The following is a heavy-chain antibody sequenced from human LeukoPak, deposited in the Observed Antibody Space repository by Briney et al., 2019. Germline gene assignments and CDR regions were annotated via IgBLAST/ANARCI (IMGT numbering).Heavy chain of an antibody. J-gene: IGHJ4*02. D-gene: IGHD3-3*01. CDR3: ARAIGIWSGLSY. Sequence: PGGSLRLSCAASEFTFSSYWMTWVRQAPGKGLEWVANIKQDGSEKNYVDSVKGRFTISRDNAKNSLYLQMNSLRAEDTALYYCARAIGIWSGLSYWGQGTLDTVSS. CDR1: EFTFSSYW. CDR2: IKQDGSEK. V-gene: IGHV3-7*01.